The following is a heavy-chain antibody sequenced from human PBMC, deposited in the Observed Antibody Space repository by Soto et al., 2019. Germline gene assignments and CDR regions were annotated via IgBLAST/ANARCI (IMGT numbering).Heavy chain of an antibody. CDR2: IYHSGST. V-gene: IGHV4-4*02. CDR3: VRDADETAIVPATWLV. J-gene: IGHJ6*02. Sequence: SETLSLTCAVSGGSISSSHWWGWVRQAPGKGLEWIGEIYHSGSTNYNPSLKSRITMSVDKSKNQFSVNLSSVTAADTAVYYCVRDADETAIVPATWLVWGRGTMVTVSS. D-gene: IGHD2-15*01. CDR1: GGSISSSHW.